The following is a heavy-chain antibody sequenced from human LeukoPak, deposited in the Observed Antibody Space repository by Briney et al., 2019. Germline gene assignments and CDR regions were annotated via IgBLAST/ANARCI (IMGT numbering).Heavy chain of an antibody. Sequence: SKTLSLTCTVSGGSITSSSYFWAWIRQPPGKGLEWIGSIYYSGSAYYNPSLKSRVAISVDTSKNQFSLKLSSVTAADTAMYYCARHGNIVIVPAALGFDYWGQGTLVTVSS. CDR1: GGSITSSSYF. CDR2: IYYSGSA. V-gene: IGHV4-39*01. CDR3: ARHGNIVIVPAALGFDY. D-gene: IGHD2-2*01. J-gene: IGHJ4*02.